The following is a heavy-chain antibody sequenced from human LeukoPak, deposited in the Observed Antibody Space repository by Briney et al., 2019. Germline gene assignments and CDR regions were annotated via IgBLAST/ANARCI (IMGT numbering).Heavy chain of an antibody. J-gene: IGHJ4*02. Sequence: GGSLRLSCAASGFAVIDNYMNWVRQAPGKGLEWVAVIYSGGNTYYADSVAGRFTISRDTATNTVYLRMNSLRADDTAVYYCAREDSGYGLHLDYWGQGTLVTVSS. D-gene: IGHD5-12*01. CDR3: AREDSGYGLHLDY. CDR1: GFAVIDNY. V-gene: IGHV3-66*01. CDR2: IYSGGNT.